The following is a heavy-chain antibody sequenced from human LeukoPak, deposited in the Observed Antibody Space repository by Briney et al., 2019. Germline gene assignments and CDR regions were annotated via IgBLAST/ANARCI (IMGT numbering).Heavy chain of an antibody. J-gene: IGHJ3*02. Sequence: PSETLSLTCTVSGGSISSYYWSWIRQPPGKGLEWLGYIYYSGSTNYNPSLKSRVTISVDTSKNQFSLKLSSVTAADTAVYYCARYFESNDAFDIWGQGTMVTVSS. CDR2: IYYSGST. CDR3: ARYFESNDAFDI. V-gene: IGHV4-59*01. CDR1: GGSISSYY. D-gene: IGHD3-9*01.